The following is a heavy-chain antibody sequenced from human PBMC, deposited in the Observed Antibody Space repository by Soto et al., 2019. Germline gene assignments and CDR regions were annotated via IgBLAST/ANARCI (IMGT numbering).Heavy chain of an antibody. D-gene: IGHD6-13*01. J-gene: IGHJ6*02. V-gene: IGHV4-39*07. Sequence: SESLSLTFTASGITFSIITTSWNRIRQPPGKGLEWIGSIFYSGSTYYNPSLKSRVTISVDTSKNQFSLKLSSVTAADTAVYYCARDLQYSRLFYGMDVWGQGATVS. CDR1: GITFSIITTS. CDR2: IFYSGST. CDR3: ARDLQYSRLFYGMDV.